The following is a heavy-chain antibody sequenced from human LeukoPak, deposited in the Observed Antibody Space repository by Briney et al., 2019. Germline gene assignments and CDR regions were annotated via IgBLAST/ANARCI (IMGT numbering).Heavy chain of an antibody. CDR2: IWYDGSNK. D-gene: IGHD2-2*01. Sequence: GGSLRLSCAASGFTFSSYSMNWVRQAPGKGLEWVAVIWYDGSNKYYADSVKGRFTISRDNSKNTLSLQMNSLRAEDTAVYYCAKDAAGSTSWANYWGQGALVTVPS. CDR3: AKDAAGSTSWANY. J-gene: IGHJ4*02. CDR1: GFTFSSYS. V-gene: IGHV3-33*06.